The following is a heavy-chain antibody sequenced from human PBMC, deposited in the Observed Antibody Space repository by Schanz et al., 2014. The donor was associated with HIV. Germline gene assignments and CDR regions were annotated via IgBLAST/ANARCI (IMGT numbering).Heavy chain of an antibody. CDR1: GYIFTSNG. Sequence: QVQLVQSGAEVKKPGASVRVSCKTSGYIFTSNGISWVRQAPGQGLEWMGWINPNSGDTDYAQKFQGRVTMTRDTSISTAFMELSSLRSDDTAVYYCARDTNFVLDVWGQGTTVTVSS. CDR2: INPNSGDT. CDR3: ARDTNFVLDV. V-gene: IGHV1-2*02. J-gene: IGHJ6*02. D-gene: IGHD2-8*01.